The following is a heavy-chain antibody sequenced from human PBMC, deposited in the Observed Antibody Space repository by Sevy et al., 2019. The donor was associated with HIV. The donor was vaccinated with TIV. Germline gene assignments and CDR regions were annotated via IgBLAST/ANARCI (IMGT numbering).Heavy chain of an antibody. CDR1: GFTFSSYA. CDR3: AKVLDDFWSGYGWFDP. J-gene: IGHJ5*02. D-gene: IGHD3-3*01. V-gene: IGHV3-23*01. CDR2: ISGSGVST. Sequence: GGSLRLSCAASGFTFSSYAMSWVRQAPGKGLEWVSAISGSGVSTYYADSVKGRFTISRDNSKNTQYLQMNSLRAEDTAVYYCAKVLDDFWSGYGWFDPWGQGTLVTVSS.